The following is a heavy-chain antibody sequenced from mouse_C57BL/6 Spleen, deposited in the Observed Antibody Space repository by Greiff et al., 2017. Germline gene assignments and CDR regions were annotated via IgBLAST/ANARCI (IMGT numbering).Heavy chain of an antibody. V-gene: IGHV1-26*01. CDR1: GYTFTDYY. CDR3: ASHYGNYGYFDV. CDR2: INPNNGGT. Sequence: VQLQQSGPELVKPGASVKISCKASGYTFTDYYMNWVKQSHGKSLEWIGDINPNNGGTSYNQKFKGKATLTVDKSSSTAYMELRSLTSEDSAVYYCASHYGNYGYFDVWGTGTTVTVSS. J-gene: IGHJ1*03. D-gene: IGHD2-1*01.